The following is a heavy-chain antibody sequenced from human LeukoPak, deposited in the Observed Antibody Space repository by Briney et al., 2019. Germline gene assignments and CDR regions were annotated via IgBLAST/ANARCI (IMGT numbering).Heavy chain of an antibody. Sequence: SETLSLTCTVSGGSISSSSYYWGWIRQPPGEGLGWVVSIYYSGSTYYNPSRKGRVTISVDTSKKQFSLTLSSVPAADTALYYCTILVAHGSGSIAGDYWGQGTPVTVSS. D-gene: IGHD3-10*01. CDR3: TILVAHGSGSIAGDY. CDR2: IYYSGST. V-gene: IGHV4-39*07. J-gene: IGHJ4*02. CDR1: GGSISSSSYY.